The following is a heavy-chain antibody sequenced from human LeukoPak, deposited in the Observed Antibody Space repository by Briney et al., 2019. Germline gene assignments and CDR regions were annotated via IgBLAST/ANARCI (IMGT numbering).Heavy chain of an antibody. J-gene: IGHJ1*01. V-gene: IGHV3-74*01. D-gene: IGHD3-22*01. CDR3: ARAPSEIGGYYPEYFRH. Sequence: GGSLRLSCAASGFTFSTYWMHWVRQAPGKGLVSVSRIKSDGSTNYADSVKGRFTISRDNAKNTVSLQMNSLRPEDMGVYYCARAPSEIGGYYPEYFRHWGQGTLVTVSS. CDR1: GFTFSTYW. CDR2: IKSDGST.